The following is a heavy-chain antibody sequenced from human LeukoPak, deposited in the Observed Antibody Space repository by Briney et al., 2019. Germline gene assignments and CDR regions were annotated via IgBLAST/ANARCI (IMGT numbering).Heavy chain of an antibody. CDR2: IDPSDSYT. V-gene: IGHV5-10-1*01. Sequence: PGESLKISCKGSGYSFTSYWSSWVREMRGKGLECMGRIDPSDSYTNYSPSFQGHVTISADKSISTAYLQWSSLKASDTAMYYCARRSTVTNAFDIWGQGTMVTVSS. J-gene: IGHJ3*02. CDR3: ARRSTVTNAFDI. D-gene: IGHD4-17*01. CDR1: GYSFTSYW.